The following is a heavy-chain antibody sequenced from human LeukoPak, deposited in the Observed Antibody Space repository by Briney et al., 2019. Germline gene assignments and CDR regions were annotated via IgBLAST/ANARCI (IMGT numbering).Heavy chain of an antibody. CDR1: GYTFTNHY. CDR3: AREFAMRYYYGSGSYLTSRPFDY. D-gene: IGHD3-10*01. CDR2: IHPRGDIT. Sequence: GASVKVSCKASGYTFTNHYMHWVRQAPGQGLEWLGIIHPRGDITNYAQRFQGRVTMNRDTSTIRVYMELSSLRSEDTAVYYCAREFAMRYYYGSGSYLTSRPFDYWGQGTLVTVSS. J-gene: IGHJ4*02. V-gene: IGHV1-46*01.